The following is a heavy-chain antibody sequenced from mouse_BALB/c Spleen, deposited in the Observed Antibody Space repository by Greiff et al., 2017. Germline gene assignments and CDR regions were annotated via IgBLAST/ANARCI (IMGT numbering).Heavy chain of an antibody. V-gene: IGHV2-5-1*01. Sequence: VKLQESGPSLVQPSQSLSITCTVSGFSLTSYGVHWVRQSPGKGLEWLGVIWRGGSTDYNAAFMSRLSITKDNSKSQVFFKMNSLQADDTAIYYCAKDGIYYDYFYAMDYWGQGTSVTVSS. CDR1: GFSLTSYG. D-gene: IGHD2-4*01. CDR2: IWRGGST. J-gene: IGHJ4*01. CDR3: AKDGIYYDYFYAMDY.